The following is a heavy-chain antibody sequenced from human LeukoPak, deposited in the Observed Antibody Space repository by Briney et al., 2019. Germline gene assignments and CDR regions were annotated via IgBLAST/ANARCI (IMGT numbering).Heavy chain of an antibody. CDR3: VGSSGYSDYYLHH. D-gene: IGHD3-22*01. V-gene: IGHV5-51*01. Sequence: PGESLKISCQGSGNSLTSYWIGWVRQMPGEGLDWMGIIYPADSDTTYSPSFQGQVTISADKSISTAYLQWSSLKASDTAMYYCVGSSGYSDYYLHHWGQGTLVTVSS. CDR2: IYPADSDT. CDR1: GNSLTSYW. J-gene: IGHJ4*02.